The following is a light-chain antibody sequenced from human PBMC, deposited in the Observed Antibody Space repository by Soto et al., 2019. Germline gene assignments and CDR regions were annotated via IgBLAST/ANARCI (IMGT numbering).Light chain of an antibody. CDR3: QQYDSILGT. CDR2: KAS. V-gene: IGKV1-5*03. CDR1: QSISGW. Sequence: DVQMTQSPSTLSASVGDRVTITCRASQSISGWLAWYQQRPGKAPKLMIYKASTLETGVPSRFSGSGSGTEFTLTISNLQPDDFATYYCQQYDSILGTFGPGTKVDI. J-gene: IGKJ1*01.